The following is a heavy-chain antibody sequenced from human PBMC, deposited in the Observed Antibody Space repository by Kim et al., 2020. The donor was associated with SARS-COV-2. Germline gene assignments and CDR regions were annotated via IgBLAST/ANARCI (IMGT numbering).Heavy chain of an antibody. CDR2: IYYSGST. CDR3: ARGPPTMVRGVIAGGKKGIYDY. D-gene: IGHD3-10*01. Sequence: SETLSLTCTVSGGSISSSSYYWGWIRQPPGKGLEWIGSIYYSGSTYYNPSLKSRVTISVDTSKNQFSLKLSSVTAADTAVYYCARGPPTMVRGVIAGGKKGIYDYWGQGSLVTVSS. J-gene: IGHJ4*02. CDR1: GGSISSSSYY. V-gene: IGHV4-39*01.